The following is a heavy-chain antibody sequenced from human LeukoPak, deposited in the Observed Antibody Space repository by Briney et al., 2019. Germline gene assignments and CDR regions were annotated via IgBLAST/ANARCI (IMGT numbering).Heavy chain of an antibody. V-gene: IGHV4-34*01. D-gene: IGHD3-3*01. CDR3: ARANYDFWSGYLSWFDP. Sequence: PSETLSLTCAVYGGSFSGYYWSWIRQPPGKGLEWIGEINHSGSTNYNPSLKSRVTISVDTSKNQFSLKLSSVTAADTAVYYCARANYDFWSGYLSWFDPWGQGTLVTVSS. J-gene: IGHJ5*02. CDR1: GGSFSGYY. CDR2: INHSGST.